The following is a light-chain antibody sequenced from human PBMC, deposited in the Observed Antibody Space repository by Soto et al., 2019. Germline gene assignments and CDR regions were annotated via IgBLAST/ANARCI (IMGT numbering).Light chain of an antibody. Sequence: DIQMTKSPSSVSGSVGDRVTSTCRASQSISSWLAWYQQKPGRAPKLLIYDASILESGVTSRFSGSGSGTQFTLTISSLQPVDSATYYCQKYDAFSWTFGQGTKVDIK. J-gene: IGKJ1*01. CDR3: QKYDAFSWT. CDR1: QSISSW. CDR2: DAS. V-gene: IGKV1-5*01.